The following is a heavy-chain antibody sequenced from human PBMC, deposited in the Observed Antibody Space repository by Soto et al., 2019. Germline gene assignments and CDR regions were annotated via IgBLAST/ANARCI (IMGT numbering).Heavy chain of an antibody. CDR3: AKEVGTAMTVITNWHCDL. D-gene: IGHD2-21*01. CDR2: ISSDGSNY. CDR1: GFTFSACA. Sequence: QVQLVESGGGVVQPGRSQRLSCAASGFTFSACAMHWVRQSPGKGLEWVAVISSDGSNYYYEDSVKGRFTISRDNSKKSLYLQMDSLGAEDTAVYYCAKEVGTAMTVITNWHCDLWGRGTLVTVSS. V-gene: IGHV3-30*18. J-gene: IGHJ2*01.